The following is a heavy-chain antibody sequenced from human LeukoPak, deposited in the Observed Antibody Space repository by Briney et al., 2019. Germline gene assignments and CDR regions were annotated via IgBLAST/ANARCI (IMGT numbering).Heavy chain of an antibody. CDR3: AREEQHYDILTGYSRSPTAFDI. D-gene: IGHD3-9*01. J-gene: IGHJ3*02. V-gene: IGHV3-30*03. Sequence: PGGSLRLSCAASGFTFSSYGMHWVRQAPGKGLEWVAVISYDGSNKYYADSVKGRFTISRDNSKNTLYLQMNSLRAEDTAVYYCAREEQHYDILTGYSRSPTAFDIWGQGTMVTVSS. CDR1: GFTFSSYG. CDR2: ISYDGSNK.